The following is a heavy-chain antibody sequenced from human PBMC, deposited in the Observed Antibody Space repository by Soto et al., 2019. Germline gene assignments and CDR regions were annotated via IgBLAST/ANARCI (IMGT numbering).Heavy chain of an antibody. V-gene: IGHV1-69*04. CDR3: AGPRDSSGYYYTIDAFDI. D-gene: IGHD3-22*01. CDR2: IIPILGIA. J-gene: IGHJ3*02. CDR1: GGTFCSYG. Sequence: APVEVSCKGSGGTFCSYGMNWGRQGPGQRAEWMGRIIPILGIANYAQKFQGRVTITADKSTSTAYMELSSLRSEDTAVYYCAGPRDSSGYYYTIDAFDIWGQGTMVTVSS.